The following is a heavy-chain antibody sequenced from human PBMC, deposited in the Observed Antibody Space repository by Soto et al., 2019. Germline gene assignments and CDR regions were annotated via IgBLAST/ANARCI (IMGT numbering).Heavy chain of an antibody. V-gene: IGHV1-69*13. CDR3: ARDPGTLKEPLHYYYYGMDV. CDR1: GGTFSSYA. D-gene: IGHD1-1*01. CDR2: IIPIFGTA. J-gene: IGHJ6*02. Sequence: SVKVSCKASGGTFSSYAISWVRQAPGQGLEWMGGIIPIFGTANYAQKFQGRVTITADESTSTAYMELSSLRSEDTAVYYCARDPGTLKEPLHYYYYGMDVWGQGTTVTVSS.